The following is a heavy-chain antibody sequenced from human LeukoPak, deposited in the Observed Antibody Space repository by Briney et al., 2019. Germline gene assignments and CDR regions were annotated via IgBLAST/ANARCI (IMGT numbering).Heavy chain of an antibody. CDR2: LCHGGST. Sequence: PSQTLSLTCEVSGGSIYSAGYSWSWIRQLPGKGLEWIGYLCHGGSTYYNPSLKSRVIISEDASKNQFSLKLSSMTAADTAVYYCARVKGDYYGSGSYPLDYWGQGTLVTVSS. D-gene: IGHD3-10*01. J-gene: IGHJ4*02. V-gene: IGHV4-30-2*01. CDR3: ARVKGDYYGSGSYPLDY. CDR1: GGSIYSAGYS.